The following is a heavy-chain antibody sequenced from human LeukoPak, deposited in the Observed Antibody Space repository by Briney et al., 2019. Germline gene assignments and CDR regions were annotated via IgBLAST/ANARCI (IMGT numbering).Heavy chain of an antibody. J-gene: IGHJ4*02. V-gene: IGHV3-23*01. CDR3: ARFMGYDYPHPLSY. CDR2: ISGSGGST. CDR1: GFTFSSYA. Sequence: GGSLRLSCAASGFTFSSYAMSWVRQAPGKGLEWVSAISGSGGSTYYADSVKGRFTISRDNSKNTLYLQMNSLRAEDTAVYYCARFMGYDYPHPLSYWGQGTLVTVSS. D-gene: IGHD5-12*01.